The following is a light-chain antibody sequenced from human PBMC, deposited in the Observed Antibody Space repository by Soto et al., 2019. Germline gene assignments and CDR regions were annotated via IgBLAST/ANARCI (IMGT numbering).Light chain of an antibody. CDR2: LGS. J-gene: IGKJ4*01. CDR3: MQGLTTPLT. V-gene: IGKV2-28*01. Sequence: DIVLTQSPLSLPVTPGEPASISCRSSQSLLSSNGNNYLDWYLQKPGQSPQVLIYLGSNRASGVPDRFSGSGSGTDFTLKISRVEAEDVGVYYYMQGLTTPLTFGGGTKVEIK. CDR1: QSLLSSNGNNY.